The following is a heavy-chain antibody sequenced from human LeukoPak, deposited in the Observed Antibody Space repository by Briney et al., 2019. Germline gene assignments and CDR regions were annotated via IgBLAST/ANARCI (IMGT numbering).Heavy chain of an antibody. CDR3: ARGHYDFWSGYDYYFYYYMDV. D-gene: IGHD3-3*01. CDR1: GFTFSSSA. Sequence: GGSLRLSCAASGFTFSSSAMNWVRQAPGKGLEWVSSINNVGSHIYYAGSVRGRFTISRDNAKNLLYLQMDSLRAEDTAVYYCARGHYDFWSGYDYYFYYYMDVWGKGTTVTVSS. V-gene: IGHV3-21*01. CDR2: INNVGSHI. J-gene: IGHJ6*03.